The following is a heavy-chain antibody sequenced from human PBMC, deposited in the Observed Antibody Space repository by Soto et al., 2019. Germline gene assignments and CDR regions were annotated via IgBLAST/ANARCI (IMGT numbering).Heavy chain of an antibody. D-gene: IGHD3-9*01. J-gene: IGHJ5*02. CDR2: INHSGST. CDR1: GGSFSGYY. V-gene: IGHV4-34*01. CDR3: AGVPSQVGILTGYPRAGHEGWFDP. Sequence: SETLSLTCAVYGGSFSGYYWSWIRQPPGKGLEWIGEINHSGSTNYNPSLKSRVTISVDTSKNQFSLKLSSVTAADTAVYYCAGVPSQVGILTGYPRAGHEGWFDPWGQGTLVTVSS.